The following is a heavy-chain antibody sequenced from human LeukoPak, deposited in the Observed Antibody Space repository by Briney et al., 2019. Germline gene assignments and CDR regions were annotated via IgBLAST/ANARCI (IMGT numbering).Heavy chain of an antibody. J-gene: IGHJ4*02. CDR1: GFTFSSYA. Sequence: PGGSLRLSCAASGFTFSSYAMSWVRQAPGKGLEWVSTISGSGGSTYYADSVKGRFTISRDNSKNTLYLQMNSLRAEDTAVYYCARGSMVRGANDYWGQGTLVTVSS. V-gene: IGHV3-23*01. D-gene: IGHD3-10*01. CDR2: ISGSGGST. CDR3: ARGSMVRGANDY.